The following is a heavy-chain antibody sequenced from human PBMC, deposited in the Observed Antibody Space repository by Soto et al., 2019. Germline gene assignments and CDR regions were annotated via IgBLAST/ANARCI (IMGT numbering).Heavy chain of an antibody. D-gene: IGHD2-15*01. CDR2: INAYNGNT. CDR3: ARGCSGGSCYYYYYYGMDV. J-gene: IGHJ6*02. Sequence: GASVKVSCKASGYTFTSYGISWVRQAPGQGLEWMGWINAYNGNTNYAQKLQGRVTMTTDTSTSTAYMELRSLRSDDTAVYYCARGCSGGSCYYYYYYGMDVWGQGTTVTVSS. CDR1: GYTFTSYG. V-gene: IGHV1-18*01.